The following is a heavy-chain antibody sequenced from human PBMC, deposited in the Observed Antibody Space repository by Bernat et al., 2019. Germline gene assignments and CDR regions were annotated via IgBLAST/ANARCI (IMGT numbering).Heavy chain of an antibody. CDR2: IWHDGSKK. D-gene: IGHD5-12*01. CDR3: ARAIGHNGNDYIAS. J-gene: IGHJ4*02. CDR1: GFTFNFYG. V-gene: IGHV3-33*01. Sequence: QVQLEESGGGVVQPGRSLRLSCVASGFTFNFYGMHWVRQAPGRGVEWVAVIWHDGSKKYYVDSVKGRFTISRDNSDNTVYLQMNSLRADDTAVYYCARAIGHNGNDYIASWGQGTLVTVSP.